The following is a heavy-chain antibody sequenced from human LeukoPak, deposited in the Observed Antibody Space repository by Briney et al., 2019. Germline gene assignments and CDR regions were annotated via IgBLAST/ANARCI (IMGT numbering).Heavy chain of an antibody. CDR2: NLPTFGTA. J-gene: IGHJ5*02. CDR1: GGTLSRYA. V-gene: IGHV1-69*05. Sequence: SVKVSYKASGGTLSRYAISWVRHAPGQGLEWKGRNLPTFGTANYAQKLQGRDTISTDESTRTAYMELRIVRSEDAAVYYCARGGEPSNWFDPGRQGTLVTVSS. CDR3: ARGGEPSNWFDP. D-gene: IGHD3-16*01.